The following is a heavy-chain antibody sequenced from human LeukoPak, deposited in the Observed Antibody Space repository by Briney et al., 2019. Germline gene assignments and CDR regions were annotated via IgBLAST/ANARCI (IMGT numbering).Heavy chain of an antibody. V-gene: IGHV3-21*01. CDR2: ISSSSSYI. Sequence: PGGSLRLSCAASGFTFSGYIMHWVRQAPGKGLEWVSSISSSSSYINHADSVKGRFTISRDNAKNSMYLQMNSLRAEDTAVYDCAIDRLDERFEYWGLGTLVTVSS. J-gene: IGHJ4*02. CDR3: AIDRLDERFEY. D-gene: IGHD3-9*01. CDR1: GFTFSGYI.